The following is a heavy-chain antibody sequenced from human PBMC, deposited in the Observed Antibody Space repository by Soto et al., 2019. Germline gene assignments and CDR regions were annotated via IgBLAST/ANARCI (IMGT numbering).Heavy chain of an antibody. J-gene: IGHJ4*02. CDR2: IYYSGST. D-gene: IGHD3-9*01. V-gene: IGHV4-30-4*01. CDR3: ARGFYDILTGYYRFDYFDY. Sequence: SGTLSLTCTVSGGSISSGDYYWSWIRQPPGKGLEWIGYIYYSGSTYYNPSLKSRVTISVDTSKNQFSLKLSSVTAADTAVYYCARGFYDILTGYYRFDYFDYWGQGTLVTVSS. CDR1: GGSISSGDYY.